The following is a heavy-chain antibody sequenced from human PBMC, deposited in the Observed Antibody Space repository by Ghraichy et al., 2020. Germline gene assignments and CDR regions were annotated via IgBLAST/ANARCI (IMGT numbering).Heavy chain of an antibody. D-gene: IGHD2-15*01. CDR2: LYTSGVFDHNPPLT. J-gene: IGHJ4*02. Sequence: SETLSLTCTVSGGSINSYYWNWIRQPAGEGLEWIGRLYTSGVFDHNPPLTDYNPSLKSRVTMSVDTSKNQFSLRLSSVTAADTAVYYCARTNCAGGRCYHFDYWGLGTLVTVSS. CDR1: GGSINSYY. V-gene: IGHV4-4*07. CDR3: ARTNCAGGRCYHFDY.